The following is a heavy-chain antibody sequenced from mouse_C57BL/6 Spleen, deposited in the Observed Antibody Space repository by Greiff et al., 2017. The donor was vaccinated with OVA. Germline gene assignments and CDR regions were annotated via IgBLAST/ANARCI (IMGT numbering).Heavy chain of an antibody. CDR2: IYPGSGST. J-gene: IGHJ1*03. CDR3: ARSHTTVGYFDV. Sequence: QVQLQQSGAELVKPGASVKMSCKASGYTFTSYWITWVKQRPGQGLEWIGDIYPGSGSTNYNEKFKSKATLTVDTSSSTAYMQLSSLTSEDSAVYYCARSHTTVGYFDVWGTGTTVTVSS. V-gene: IGHV1-55*01. CDR1: GYTFTSYW. D-gene: IGHD1-1*01.